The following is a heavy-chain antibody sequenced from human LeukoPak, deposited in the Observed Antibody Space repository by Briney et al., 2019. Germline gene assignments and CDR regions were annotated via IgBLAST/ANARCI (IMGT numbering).Heavy chain of an antibody. D-gene: IGHD2-15*01. V-gene: IGHV3-74*01. CDR2: ISTDGYTT. CDR3: VVGGSHGY. J-gene: IGHJ4*02. CDR1: GLAFSAYK. Sequence: GGSLRLSCAASGLAFSAYKMHWVRQAPRKGLVWVSRISTDGYTTDYADFVQGRFTASRDNTKNTWSLEMNSLRAEDTAVYYRVVGGSHGYWGQGTLVTVSS.